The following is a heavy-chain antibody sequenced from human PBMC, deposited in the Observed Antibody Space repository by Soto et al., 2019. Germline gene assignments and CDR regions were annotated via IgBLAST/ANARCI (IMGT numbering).Heavy chain of an antibody. CDR3: AKALPGYSSSPDAFDI. CDR2: ISGSGGST. D-gene: IGHD6-6*01. CDR1: GFTFSSYA. V-gene: IGHV3-23*01. J-gene: IGHJ3*02. Sequence: GGSLRLSCAASGFTFSSYAMSWVRQAPGKGLEWVSAISGSGGSTYYADSVKGRLTISRDNSKNTLYLQMNSLRAEDTAVYYCAKALPGYSSSPDAFDIWGQGTMVTVSS.